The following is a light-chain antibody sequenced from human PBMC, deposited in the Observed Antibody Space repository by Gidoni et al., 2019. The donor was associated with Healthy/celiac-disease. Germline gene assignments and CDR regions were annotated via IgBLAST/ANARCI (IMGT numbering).Light chain of an antibody. V-gene: IGKV3-11*01. CDR3: QQRSNWSLT. Sequence: PGERATLSCRASQSVSSYLAWYQQKPGQAPRLLIYDASNRTTGIPARFSGSGSGTDFTLTISSLEPEDFAVCNCQQRSNWSLTFGGXTKVEIK. CDR1: QSVSSY. CDR2: DAS. J-gene: IGKJ4*01.